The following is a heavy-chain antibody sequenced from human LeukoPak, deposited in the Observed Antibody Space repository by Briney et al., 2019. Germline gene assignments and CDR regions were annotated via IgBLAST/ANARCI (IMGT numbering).Heavy chain of an antibody. D-gene: IGHD5-18*01. CDR1: GFTFSSYE. Sequence: PGGSLRLSCAASGFTFSSYEMNWVRQAPGKGLEWVSYISRSGSTISYADSVKGRFTISRDNAKNSLYLQMNSLRAEDTAVYYCARDPWIQRWSFDHWGQGTLVTVSS. CDR2: ISRSGSTI. CDR3: ARDPWIQRWSFDH. J-gene: IGHJ4*02. V-gene: IGHV3-48*03.